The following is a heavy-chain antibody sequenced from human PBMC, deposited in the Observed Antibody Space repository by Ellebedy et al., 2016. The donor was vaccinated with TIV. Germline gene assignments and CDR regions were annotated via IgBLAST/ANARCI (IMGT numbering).Heavy chain of an antibody. CDR1: GYSFIGYG. D-gene: IGHD1/OR15-1a*01. Sequence: ASVKVSCKASGYSFIGYGISWVRRAPGQGLEWMGWVSSDSENSRYAQKFQGRVTMTIDQSTTTAYMELKSLRSDDTAGYYCARLKNWNNVGGDAWGQGTLVTVSS. V-gene: IGHV1-18*04. CDR2: VSSDSENS. CDR3: ARLKNWNNVGGDA. J-gene: IGHJ5*02.